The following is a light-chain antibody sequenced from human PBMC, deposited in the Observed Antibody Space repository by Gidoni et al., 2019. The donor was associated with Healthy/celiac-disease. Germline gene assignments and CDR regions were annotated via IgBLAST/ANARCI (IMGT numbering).Light chain of an antibody. J-gene: IGKJ3*01. CDR2: AAS. Sequence: DIQRTQSPSSLSASVGDRVTITCRASQSISSYLNWYQQKPGKAPKLLIYAASSLQSGVPSRFRGSGSGTDFTLPISSLQPEAFATCYCQPSYRTPRAFGPXTKVDIK. V-gene: IGKV1-39*01. CDR3: QPSYRTPRA. CDR1: QSISSY.